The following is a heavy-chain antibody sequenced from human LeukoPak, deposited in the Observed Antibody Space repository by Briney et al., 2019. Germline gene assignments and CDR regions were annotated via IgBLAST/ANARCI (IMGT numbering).Heavy chain of an antibody. CDR2: ISHSGTT. CDR3: ARQDLEFSYAYSS. V-gene: IGHV4-59*01. Sequence: SETLSLTCTVSGGSIISYYWTWIRQPPGRGLEWIGLISHSGTTSYKASLNSRVTISLDTSKNQFSLRLSSVTAADTAMYYCARQDLEFSYAYSSWGQGTLVTVSS. J-gene: IGHJ5*02. D-gene: IGHD5-18*01. CDR1: GGSIISYY.